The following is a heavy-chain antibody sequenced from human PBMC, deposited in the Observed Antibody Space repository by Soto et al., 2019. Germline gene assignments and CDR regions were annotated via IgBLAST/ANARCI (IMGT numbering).Heavy chain of an antibody. CDR1: GYTFTGYY. CDR2: INPNSGGT. CDR3: AREDYDILTGQGRGSWFDP. Sequence: QVQLVQSGAEVKKPGASVKVSCKASGYTFTGYYMHWVRQAPGQGLEWMGWINPNSGGTNYAQKFQGRVTMTRDTSISTAYMELSRLRSDDTAVYYCAREDYDILTGQGRGSWFDPWGQGTLVTVSS. J-gene: IGHJ5*02. V-gene: IGHV1-2*02. D-gene: IGHD3-9*01.